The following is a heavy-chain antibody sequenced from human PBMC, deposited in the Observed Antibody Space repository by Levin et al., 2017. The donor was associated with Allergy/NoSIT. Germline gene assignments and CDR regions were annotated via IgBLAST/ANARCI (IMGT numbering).Heavy chain of an antibody. V-gene: IGHV3-30*18. CDR3: AKDARPVLHYYGSGSYFDY. CDR2: ISYDGSNK. Sequence: PGGSLRLSCAASGFTFSSYGMHWVRQAPGKGLEWVAVISYDGSNKYYADSVKGRFTISRDNSKNTLYLQMNSLRAEDTAVYYCAKDARPVLHYYGSGSYFDYWGQGTLVTVSS. D-gene: IGHD3-10*01. CDR1: GFTFSSYG. J-gene: IGHJ4*02.